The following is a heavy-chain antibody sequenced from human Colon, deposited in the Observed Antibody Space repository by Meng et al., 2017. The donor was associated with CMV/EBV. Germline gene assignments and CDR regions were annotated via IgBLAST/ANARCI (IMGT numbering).Heavy chain of an antibody. Sequence: GESLKISCAASGLSLSHYAMHWVRQAPNKGLEWVAVMSHDGSNELYATSVKGRFAISRDNSKNTLYLNLSTLTADDTAVYYCARAAGGYSFGYPLDLWGKGTLVTVSS. CDR1: GLSLSHYA. J-gene: IGHJ5*02. V-gene: IGHV3-30*09. D-gene: IGHD5-12*01. CDR2: MSHDGSNE. CDR3: ARAAGGYSFGYPLDL.